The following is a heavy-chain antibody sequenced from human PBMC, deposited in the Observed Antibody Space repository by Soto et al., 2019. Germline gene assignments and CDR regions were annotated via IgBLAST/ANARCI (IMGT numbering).Heavy chain of an antibody. J-gene: IGHJ2*01. D-gene: IGHD4-17*01. CDR3: ARDYYGDYAHWYFDL. CDR1: GFTFSSYG. CDR2: IWYDGSNK. Sequence: QVQLVESGGGVVQPGRSLRLSCAASGFTFSSYGMHWVRQAPGEGLEWVAVIWYDGSNKYYADSVKGRFTISRDNSKNTLYLQMNSLRAEDTAVYYCARDYYGDYAHWYFDLWGRGTLVTVSS. V-gene: IGHV3-33*01.